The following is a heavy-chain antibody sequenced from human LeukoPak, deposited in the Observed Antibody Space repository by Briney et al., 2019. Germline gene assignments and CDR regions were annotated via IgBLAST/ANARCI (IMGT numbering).Heavy chain of an antibody. V-gene: IGHV3-21*01. D-gene: IGHD1-26*01. Sequence: GGSLRLSCAASGFTFSSYSMNWVRQAPGKGLEWVSSISSSSSYIYYADSVKGRFTISGDNAKNSLYLQMNSLRAEDTAVYYCARRRVGAANWFDPWGQGTLVTVSS. CDR1: GFTFSSYS. J-gene: IGHJ5*02. CDR3: ARRRVGAANWFDP. CDR2: ISSSSSYI.